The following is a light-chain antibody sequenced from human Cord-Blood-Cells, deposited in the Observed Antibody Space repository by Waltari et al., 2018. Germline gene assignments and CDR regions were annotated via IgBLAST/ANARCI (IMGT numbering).Light chain of an antibody. CDR3: QQYDNLPLT. CDR2: EAS. J-gene: IGKJ4*01. V-gene: IGKV1-33*01. Sequence: DIQMTQSPSSLSASVGDRVTITCQASQDISNYLNWYQQKPGKAPKRLIYEASNLETGVPSRFSGSGSGTDFTLNISSLQPEDIATYYCQQYDNLPLTFGGGTKVEIK. CDR1: QDISNY.